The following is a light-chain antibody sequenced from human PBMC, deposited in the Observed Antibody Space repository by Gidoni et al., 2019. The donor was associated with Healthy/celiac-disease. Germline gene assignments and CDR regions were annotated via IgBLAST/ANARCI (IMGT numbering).Light chain of an antibody. CDR3: QVWDSSVDLRV. V-gene: IGLV3-21*02. J-gene: IGLJ2*01. CDR1: NLQTKS. Sequence: SYVLSQPPSLSVAPGLTATITCEGDNLQTKSVHWYRQKAGQATFLVVFDDDDRPSGVPDRISGSNSKNTATLSITRVEPGDEADYFCQVWDSSVDLRVFGGGTSLTVL. CDR2: DDD.